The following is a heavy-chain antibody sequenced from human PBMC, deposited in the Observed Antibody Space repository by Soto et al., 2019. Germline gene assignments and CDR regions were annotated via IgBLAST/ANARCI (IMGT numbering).Heavy chain of an antibody. J-gene: IGHJ6*02. CDR2: IIPIFGTA. CDR1: GGTFNSYA. V-gene: IGHV1-69*12. Sequence: QVQLVQSGAEVKKPGSSVKVSCKASGGTFNSYAISWVRQAPGQGLEWMGGIIPIFGTANYAQKFQGGVTITADESTSIAYMELSSLRSEDTAVYYCASIRDGYNLLYYYGMDVWGQGTTVIVSS. D-gene: IGHD5-12*01. CDR3: ASIRDGYNLLYYYGMDV.